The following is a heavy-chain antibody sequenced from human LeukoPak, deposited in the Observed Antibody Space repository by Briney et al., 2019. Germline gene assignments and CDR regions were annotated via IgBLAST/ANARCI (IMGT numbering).Heavy chain of an antibody. CDR2: INPKSGNT. CDR1: GYTFTDYY. D-gene: IGHD3-10*01. V-gene: IGHV1-2*02. J-gene: IGHJ6*02. Sequence: GASVEVSCKASGYTFTDYYMHWVRQAPGQGLEWMGWINPKSGNTNYAQKFQGRVTMTRDTSISTAYMELSRLRSDDMAVYYCALWFGELSALINYYYYGMDVWGQGTTVTVSS. CDR3: ALWFGELSALINYYYYGMDV.